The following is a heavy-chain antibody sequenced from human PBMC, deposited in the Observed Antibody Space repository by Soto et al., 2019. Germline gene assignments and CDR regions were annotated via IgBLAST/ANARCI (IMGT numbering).Heavy chain of an antibody. CDR3: AKVLTGYYYYFEY. Sequence: LRLSCAASGFTFSSYAMIWVRQAPGKGLEWVSGVGGSGEYTYYAGSVKGRFTISRDNSKNTVYLQISSLRAEDTAVYYCAKVLTGYYYYFEYWGQGTLVTVSS. CDR1: GFTFSSYA. D-gene: IGHD3-9*01. CDR2: VGGSGEYT. J-gene: IGHJ4*02. V-gene: IGHV3-23*01.